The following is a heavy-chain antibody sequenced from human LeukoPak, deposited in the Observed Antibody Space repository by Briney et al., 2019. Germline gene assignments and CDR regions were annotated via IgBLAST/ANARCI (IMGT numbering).Heavy chain of an antibody. CDR2: ISSSSSYI. V-gene: IGHV3-21*01. CDR1: GFTFSSYS. D-gene: IGHD3-3*01. J-gene: IGHJ4*02. CDR3: AREPYYDFWSGYYDIDY. Sequence: GGSLRLSCAASGFTFSSYSMNWVRQAPGKGLEWVSSISSSSSYIYYADSVKGRFTVSRDNAKNSLYLQMNSLRAEDTAVYYCAREPYYDFWSGYYDIDYWGQGTLVTVSS.